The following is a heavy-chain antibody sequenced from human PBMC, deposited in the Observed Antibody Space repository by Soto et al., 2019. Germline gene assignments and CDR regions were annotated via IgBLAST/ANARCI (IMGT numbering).Heavy chain of an antibody. CDR2: IYSGGST. CDR3: ARLNSGYSYGFYYYYMDV. Sequence: GGSLRLSCAASGFTVSSNYMSWVRQAPGKGLEWVSVIYSGGSTYYADSVKGKFTISGDNSKNTLYLQMNSRRAEDTAVYYCARLNSGYSYGFYYYYMDVWGKGTTVTVSS. V-gene: IGHV3-66*01. CDR1: GFTVSSNY. D-gene: IGHD5-18*01. J-gene: IGHJ6*03.